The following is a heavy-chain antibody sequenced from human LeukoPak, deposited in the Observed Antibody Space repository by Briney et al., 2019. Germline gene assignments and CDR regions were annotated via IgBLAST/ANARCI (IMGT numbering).Heavy chain of an antibody. CDR3: ARPTIAAAGTYYYYMDV. CDR2: ISSSSSYI. J-gene: IGHJ6*03. V-gene: IGHV3-21*01. D-gene: IGHD6-13*01. Sequence: GGSLRLSCAASGFTFSSYSMNWVRQAPGKGLEWVSSISSSSSYIYYADSVKGRFTISRDNAKNSLYLQMNSLRAEDTAVYYCARPTIAAAGTYYYYMDVWGKGTTVTVSS. CDR1: GFTFSSYS.